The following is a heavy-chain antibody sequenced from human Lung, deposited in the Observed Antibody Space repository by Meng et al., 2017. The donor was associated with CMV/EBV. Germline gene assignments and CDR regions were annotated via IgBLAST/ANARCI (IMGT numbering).Heavy chain of an antibody. CDR3: AKDEFRYCSSTSCLDAFDI. CDR1: GSTFSSYA. V-gene: IGHV3-30-3*01. CDR2: ISYDGSNK. J-gene: IGHJ3*02. Sequence: GGSLRPSGAASGSTFSSYAMHWVRQAPGKGLEWVAVISYDGSNKYYADSVKGRFTISRDNSKNTLYLQMNSLRAEDTAVYYCAKDEFRYCSSTSCLDAFDIWGQGTMVTVSS. D-gene: IGHD2-2*01.